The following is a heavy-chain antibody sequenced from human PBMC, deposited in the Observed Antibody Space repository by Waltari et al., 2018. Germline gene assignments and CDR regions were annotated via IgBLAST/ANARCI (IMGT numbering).Heavy chain of an antibody. CDR2: IIPIFGTA. CDR1: GGPFSSYA. CDR3: AGYGSSSWYWNVHLGPYYMDV. J-gene: IGHJ6*03. V-gene: IGHV1-69*12. D-gene: IGHD6-13*01. Sequence: QVQLVQSGAEVKTPGSSGKFSCKPSGGPFSSYAISWVRLAPGPGLEWRGGIIPIFGTANYAQKFQGRVTITADESTSTAYMELSSLRSEDTAVYYCAGYGSSSWYWNVHLGPYYMDVWGKGTTVTISS.